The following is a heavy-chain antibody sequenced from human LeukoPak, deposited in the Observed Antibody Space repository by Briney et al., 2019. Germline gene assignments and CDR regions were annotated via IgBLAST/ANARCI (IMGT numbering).Heavy chain of an antibody. D-gene: IGHD2-2*01. CDR3: AGPQYCSSTSCYPDAFDI. J-gene: IGHJ3*02. CDR1: GFTVSSNY. Sequence: GGSLRLSCAASGFTVSSNYMSWVRQAPGKGLEWVSVIYSGGSTYYADSVKSRFTISRDNPKNTLYLQMNSLRAEDTAVYYCAGPQYCSSTSCYPDAFDIWGQGTMVTVSS. V-gene: IGHV3-66*02. CDR2: IYSGGST.